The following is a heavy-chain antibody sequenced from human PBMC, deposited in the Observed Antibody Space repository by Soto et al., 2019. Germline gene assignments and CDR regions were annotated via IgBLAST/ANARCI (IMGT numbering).Heavy chain of an antibody. CDR1: GYSITRGSY. V-gene: IGHV4-38-2*01. J-gene: IGHJ4*02. Sequence: SETLSLTCAVSGYSITRGSYWGWIRQPPGKGLEWIGSIYHSGNTYYNPSLKSRVTISLDTSKNQFSLNLRSVTAADTAMYYCARVKLAGRGAFDYWGQGTLVTV. CDR2: IYHSGNT. D-gene: IGHD3-3*02. CDR3: ARVKLAGRGAFDY.